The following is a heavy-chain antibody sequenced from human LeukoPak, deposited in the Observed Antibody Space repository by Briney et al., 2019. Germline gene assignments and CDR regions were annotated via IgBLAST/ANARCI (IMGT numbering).Heavy chain of an antibody. CDR1: GYPFPGYY. D-gene: IGHD4-17*01. Sequence: ASVQLSCKASGYPFPGYYIHWVRQAPGQGLEWMGWINPNSGGTNHAQKFQGRVTMTRDTSISTAYMELSRLTSDDTAVYFCAKDTDSPDYGDYRLQIFDYWGQGTVVTVS. CDR2: INPNSGGT. J-gene: IGHJ4*02. CDR3: AKDTDSPDYGDYRLQIFDY. V-gene: IGHV1-2*02.